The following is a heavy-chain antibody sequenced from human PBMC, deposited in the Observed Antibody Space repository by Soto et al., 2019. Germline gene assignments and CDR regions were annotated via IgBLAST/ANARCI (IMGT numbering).Heavy chain of an antibody. D-gene: IGHD6-6*01. CDR3: ARVQTSASDFDY. Sequence: VASVKVSCKASGYSFIDYYIHWVRQAPGQGLEWMGWINPKSGVTNYARKFQGWVTMTRDTSINTAYMALSRLTSDDTAVFYCARVQTSASDFDYWGQGTLVTVSS. CDR2: INPKSGVT. V-gene: IGHV1-2*04. J-gene: IGHJ4*02. CDR1: GYSFIDYY.